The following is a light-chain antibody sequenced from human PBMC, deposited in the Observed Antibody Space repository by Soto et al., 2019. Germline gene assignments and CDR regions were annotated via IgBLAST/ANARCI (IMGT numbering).Light chain of an antibody. CDR2: RNN. J-gene: IGLJ1*01. CDR1: SSNIGSNY. CDR3: AAWDDSLSAYV. Sequence: QSVLTQPPSASGTPGQRVTISCSGSSSNIGSNYVYWYQQLPGTAPKLLIYRNNQRPSGVPDRFSGSKSGTSASLAISGLRSEDEADYSCAAWDDSLSAYVFGTGTKVTV. V-gene: IGLV1-47*01.